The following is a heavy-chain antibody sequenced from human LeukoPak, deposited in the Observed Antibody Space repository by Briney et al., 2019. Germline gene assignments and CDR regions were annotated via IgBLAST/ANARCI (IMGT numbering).Heavy chain of an antibody. Sequence: PWETLSLTCTVSGGSISSYYWSWIRQPAGKELEWIGRIYTSGSTNYNPSLKSRVTMSVDTSKNQFSLKLSSVTAADTAVYYCARDRYYYDSSGYWARTDYGMDVWGQGTTVTVSS. D-gene: IGHD3-22*01. CDR2: IYTSGST. CDR3: ARDRYYYDSSGYWARTDYGMDV. CDR1: GGSISSYY. V-gene: IGHV4-4*07. J-gene: IGHJ6*02.